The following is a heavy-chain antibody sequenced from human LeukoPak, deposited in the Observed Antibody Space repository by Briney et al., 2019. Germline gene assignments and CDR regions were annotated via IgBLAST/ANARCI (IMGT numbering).Heavy chain of an antibody. CDR2: IYISGST. J-gene: IGHJ6*03. V-gene: IGHV4-4*09. CDR3: ARVNYDILTGYYRYYYYYMDV. Sequence: SETLSLTCTVSGGSISSYYWSWIRQPPGKGLEWIGYIYISGSTNYNPSLKSRVTISVDTSKNQFSLKLSSVTAADTAVYYCARVNYDILTGYYRYYYYYMDVWGKGTTVTVSS. CDR1: GGSISSYY. D-gene: IGHD3-9*01.